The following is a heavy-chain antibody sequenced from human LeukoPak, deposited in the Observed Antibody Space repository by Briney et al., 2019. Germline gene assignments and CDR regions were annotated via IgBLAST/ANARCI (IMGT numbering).Heavy chain of an antibody. J-gene: IGHJ6*04. CDR1: GFTFSSDG. Sequence: GGPLRVSCAASGFTFSSDGMHCVRQAPGKGLEWVAVIWYDGSNKYYADSVKGRFTISRDNSKNTLYLQMNSLRAEDTAVYYCARVDYYGSGPYYYYGMNVWGKGTTVTVSS. D-gene: IGHD3-10*01. V-gene: IGHV3-33*01. CDR2: IWYDGSNK. CDR3: ARVDYYGSGPYYYYGMNV.